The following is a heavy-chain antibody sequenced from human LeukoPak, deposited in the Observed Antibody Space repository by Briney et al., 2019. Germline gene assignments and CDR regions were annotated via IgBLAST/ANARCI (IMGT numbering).Heavy chain of an antibody. D-gene: IGHD3-9*01. V-gene: IGHV4-38-2*02. CDR2: VYHSGST. CDR1: GYSISSGYY. CDR3: ARVPGVYYDRLTGYGSGWFDP. J-gene: IGHJ5*02. Sequence: SETLSLTCTVSGYSISSGYYWGWVRQPPGEGLEWIGTVYHSGSTYYNPSLRSRVTISVETSKNQFSLKVRSMTAADTAVYYCARVPGVYYDRLTGYGSGWFDPWGQGTLVTVSS.